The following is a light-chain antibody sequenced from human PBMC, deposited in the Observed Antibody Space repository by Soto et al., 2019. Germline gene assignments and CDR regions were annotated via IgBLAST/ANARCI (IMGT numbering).Light chain of an antibody. CDR1: QSVASN. CDR3: QQYDKWPYT. Sequence: EIVLTQSPATLSVSPGERATLSCRTSQSVASNLAWYQQKPGQAPRLLIYGAFIRAPGFPVRFRGTGSGSEFTLTISSLQSEDGATYNCQQYDKWPYTFGQGTDLEIK. V-gene: IGKV3-15*01. J-gene: IGKJ2*01. CDR2: GAF.